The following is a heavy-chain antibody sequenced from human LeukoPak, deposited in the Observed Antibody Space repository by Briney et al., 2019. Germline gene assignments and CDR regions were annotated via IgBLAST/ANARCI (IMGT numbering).Heavy chain of an antibody. V-gene: IGHV5-51*01. CDR2: IYPGDSDT. CDR3: ARRPRGFGSYWYFDL. Sequence: GESLKISGKGSGYSFTSYCIGWVRQLPGKGLEGMGIIYPGDSDTRYSPSFQGQVTISADKSISTAYLQWSSLKASDTAMYYCARRPRGFGSYWYFDLWGRGTLVTVSS. CDR1: GYSFTSYC. J-gene: IGHJ2*01. D-gene: IGHD3-10*01.